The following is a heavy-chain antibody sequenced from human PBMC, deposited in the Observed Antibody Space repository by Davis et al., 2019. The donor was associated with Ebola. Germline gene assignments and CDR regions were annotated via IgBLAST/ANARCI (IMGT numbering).Heavy chain of an antibody. CDR3: TNRKSEY. Sequence: GESLKISCAASGFTFSDSAMHWVRQASGRGLEWVGRIRSKANSYATTYAASVKGRFTISRDDSKNTAYLQMNSLKTDDTAVYYCTNRKSEYWGQGTLVTVSP. V-gene: IGHV3-73*01. J-gene: IGHJ4*02. CDR1: GFTFSDSA. CDR2: IRSKANSYAT.